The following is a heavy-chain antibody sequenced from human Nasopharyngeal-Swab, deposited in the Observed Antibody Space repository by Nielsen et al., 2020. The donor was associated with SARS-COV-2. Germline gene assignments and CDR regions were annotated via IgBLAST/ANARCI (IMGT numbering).Heavy chain of an antibody. CDR1: GGSISSSSYY. CDR2: IYYSGGT. CDR3: ASLGGCSGGSCHGVAFDI. V-gene: IGHV4-39*01. D-gene: IGHD2-15*01. Sequence: SETLSLTCTVSGGSISSSSYYWGWIRQPPGKGLEWIGSIYYSGGTYYNPSLKSRVTISVDTSKNQFSLKLSSVTAADTAVYYCASLGGCSGGSCHGVAFDIWGQGTMLTVSS. J-gene: IGHJ3*02.